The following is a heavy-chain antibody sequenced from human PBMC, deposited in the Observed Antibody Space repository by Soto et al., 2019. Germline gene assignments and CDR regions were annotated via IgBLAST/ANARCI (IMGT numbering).Heavy chain of an antibody. CDR1: GHTLASYD. J-gene: IGHJ5*01. CDR2: MTPDSGDT. D-gene: IGHD3-16*01. CDR3: ARDPFYGWFDS. V-gene: IGHV1-8*01. Sequence: QVQLVQSGAEVRKPGASVKVSYKASGHTLASYDINWVRQATGQGLEWMGWMTPDSGDTGYAQKFQGRVTMTWDTSITTAYMELSSLRSDDTAVYYCARDPFYGWFDSWGQGTLVTVSS.